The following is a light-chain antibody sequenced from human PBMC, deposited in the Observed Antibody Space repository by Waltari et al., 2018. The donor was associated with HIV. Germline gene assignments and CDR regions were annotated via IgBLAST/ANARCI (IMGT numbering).Light chain of an antibody. CDR3: QAWDSSSYV. CDR2: QDS. J-gene: IGLJ1*01. V-gene: IGLV3-1*01. CDR1: KLGDNY. Sequence: SYELTQPPSASVSPGQTASITCSGDKLGDNYACWYQQKPGQSPVLVIYQDSKRPSGIPERFSGSNSGNTATLTISGTQAMDEADYYCQAWDSSSYVFGTGTKVTVL.